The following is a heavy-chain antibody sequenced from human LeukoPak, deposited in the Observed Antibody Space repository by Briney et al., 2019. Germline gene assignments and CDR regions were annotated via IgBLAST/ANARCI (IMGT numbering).Heavy chain of an antibody. CDR2: IYSGGST. CDR3: ARDYSSSWFRGGYYYGMDV. J-gene: IGHJ6*02. Sequence: GGSLRLSCAASGFTVSSNYMSWVRQAPGKGLEWVSVIYSGGSTYYADSVKGRFTISRDNSKNTLYLQMNSLRAEDTAVYYCARDYSSSWFRGGYYYGMDVWGQGTTVTVSS. V-gene: IGHV3-53*01. CDR1: GFTVSSNY. D-gene: IGHD6-13*01.